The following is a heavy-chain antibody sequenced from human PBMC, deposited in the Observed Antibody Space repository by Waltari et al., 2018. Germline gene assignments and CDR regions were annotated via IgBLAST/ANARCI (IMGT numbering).Heavy chain of an antibody. D-gene: IGHD6-19*01. CDR3: ANAPKYSSGLYYFDY. CDR1: GFTFSRYA. CDR2: ISWNSGSI. J-gene: IGHJ4*02. Sequence: VQLVESGGGVVQPGRSMSLSCAASGFTFSRYAMHWVRQTPGKGLEWVAGISWNSGSIGYADSVKGRFTISRANAKNSLYLQMNSLRAEDMALYYCANAPKYSSGLYYFDYWGQGTLVTVSS. V-gene: IGHV3-9*03.